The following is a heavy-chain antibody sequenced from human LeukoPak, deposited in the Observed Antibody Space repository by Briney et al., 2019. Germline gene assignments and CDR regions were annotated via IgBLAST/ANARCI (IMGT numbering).Heavy chain of an antibody. CDR3: AKDWRMFTIFGVLDP. J-gene: IGHJ5*02. D-gene: IGHD3-3*01. V-gene: IGHV3-30*18. Sequence: GGSLRLSCAASGFXFSTYGMHWVRQAPGKGREWVAVISYDGSDKYYADSVKGRFTISRDNSKNTLYLQMNSLRAEDTAVYYCAKDWRMFTIFGVLDPWGQGTLVTVSS. CDR1: GFXFSTYG. CDR2: ISYDGSDK.